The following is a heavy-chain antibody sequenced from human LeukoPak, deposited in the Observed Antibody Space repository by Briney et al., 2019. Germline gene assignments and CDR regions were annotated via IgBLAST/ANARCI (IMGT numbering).Heavy chain of an antibody. D-gene: IGHD4-17*01. Sequence: SVKVSCKTSGGTFNNSAFSWVRQAPGQGLEWLGGIMPLFGTAGYAQKFQGRVTITKDESTRTVYLELTSLTSDDTAVYYCARDVHGDYGSGWFDPWGQGTLVSVSS. CDR2: IMPLFGTA. CDR1: GGTFNNSA. CDR3: ARDVHGDYGSGWFDP. V-gene: IGHV1-69*05. J-gene: IGHJ5*02.